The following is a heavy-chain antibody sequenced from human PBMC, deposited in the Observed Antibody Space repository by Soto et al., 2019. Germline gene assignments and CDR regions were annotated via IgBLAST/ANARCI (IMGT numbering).Heavy chain of an antibody. CDR1: GDSISSDGYH. D-gene: IGHD2-8*01. J-gene: IGHJ4*02. V-gene: IGHV4-30-4*01. Sequence: SETLSLTCTVSGDSISSDGYHWSWIRQSPGKGLEWIGYIYNGGRTFYRPSLESRINMSLDATKNSYSLRLKSVTAADTAVYYCARAPVGMDSINFFNHWGQGILGTVAS. CDR3: ARAPVGMDSINFFNH. CDR2: IYNGGRT.